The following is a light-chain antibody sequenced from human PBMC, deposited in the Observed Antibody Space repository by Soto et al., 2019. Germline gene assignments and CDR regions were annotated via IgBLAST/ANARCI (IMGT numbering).Light chain of an antibody. J-gene: IGKJ2*01. CDR1: QSISIN. CDR2: AAS. CDR3: QQTYTTRVYT. V-gene: IGKV1-39*01. Sequence: DILLTQSPTSLSASVGDTVTITCRASQSISINLNWYQHRPGEAPKVLIYAASTLATGAPSRFSGTGVGTEFTLTISRLQLEDFATYDCQQTYTTRVYTLGQGTKLEFK.